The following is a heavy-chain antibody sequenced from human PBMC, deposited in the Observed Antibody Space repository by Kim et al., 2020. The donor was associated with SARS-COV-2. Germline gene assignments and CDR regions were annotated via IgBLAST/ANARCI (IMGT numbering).Heavy chain of an antibody. J-gene: IGHJ4*02. V-gene: IGHV1-46*01. Sequence: ASVKVSCKVSGYTFTSYYLHWVRQAPGQGPEWVGRIDPSGGSTSYAQKFQGRVTMTTDTSTSTVYMELSSLRSEDTAVYYCARMGGFSSSPRWGQGTLAT. CDR3: ARMGGFSSSPR. D-gene: IGHD6-13*01. CDR1: GYTFTSYY. CDR2: IDPSGGST.